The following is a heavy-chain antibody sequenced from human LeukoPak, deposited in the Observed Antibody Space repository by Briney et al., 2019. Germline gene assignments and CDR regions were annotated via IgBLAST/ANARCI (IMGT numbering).Heavy chain of an antibody. CDR3: ARDRYSSSWYFLEYFQH. Sequence: GALRLSCAASGFTFSSYWISWVRQAPGKGLEWVANIKQDGSEKYYVDSVKGRFTISRDNAKNSLYLQMNSLRAEDTAVYYCARDRYSSSWYFLEYFQHWGQGTLVTVSS. CDR1: GFTFSSYW. J-gene: IGHJ1*01. CDR2: IKQDGSEK. D-gene: IGHD6-13*01. V-gene: IGHV3-7*01.